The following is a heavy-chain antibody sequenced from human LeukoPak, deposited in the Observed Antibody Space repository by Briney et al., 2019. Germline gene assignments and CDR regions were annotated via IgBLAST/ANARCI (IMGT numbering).Heavy chain of an antibody. CDR1: GFTFSTYG. J-gene: IGHJ3*01. Sequence: PGGSLRLSCAASGFTFSTYGMHWVRQAPGKGRGWVAVIWFDGSNQYYVDSVRGRFSISRDNSKNTLYLQMNTLRAEDTGVYYCARDRGSGDSFDLWGQGAMVTVSS. CDR3: ARDRGSGDSFDL. D-gene: IGHD6-19*01. CDR2: IWFDGSNQ. V-gene: IGHV3-33*01.